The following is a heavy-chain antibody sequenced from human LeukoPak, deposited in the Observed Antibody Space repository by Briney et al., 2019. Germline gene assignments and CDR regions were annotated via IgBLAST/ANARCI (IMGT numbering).Heavy chain of an antibody. CDR2: IYHSGST. J-gene: IGHJ5*02. D-gene: IGHD1-26*01. Sequence: SETLSLTCAVSGYSISSGYYWGWIRQSPGKGLEWIGSIYHSGSTYYNPSLKSRVTISVDTSKNQLSLKLNSVTAADTAVYYCARASRDHSGSYPWGQGTLVTVSS. CDR1: GYSISSGYY. V-gene: IGHV4-38-2*01. CDR3: ARASRDHSGSYP.